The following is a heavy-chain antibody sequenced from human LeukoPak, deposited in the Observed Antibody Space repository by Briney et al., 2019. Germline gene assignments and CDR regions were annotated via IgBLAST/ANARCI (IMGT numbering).Heavy chain of an antibody. D-gene: IGHD1-26*01. CDR3: AGYGGKYPYYMDV. CDR2: IYTGGDT. V-gene: IGHV3-66*01. J-gene: IGHJ6*03. CDR1: AFSVITNY. Sequence: PGGSLRLSCAGSAFSVITNYMTWVRQPPGKGLEWVSVIYTGGDTYYADSVKGRFTISRDNSKNTVYLHMNNLRVDDTAVYYCAGYGGKYPYYMDVWGKGTTVT.